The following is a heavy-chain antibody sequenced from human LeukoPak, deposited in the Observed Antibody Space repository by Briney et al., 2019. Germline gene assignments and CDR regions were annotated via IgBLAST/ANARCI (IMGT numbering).Heavy chain of an antibody. D-gene: IGHD3-10*01. CDR2: IHDSGST. Sequence: SETLSLTCAVSGGSISTRYYYWGWIRQPPGKGLEWIGTIHDSGSTYYSPSLKSQVTISVDTSNNQFSLKLSSVTAGDTAVYYCASLYFYGSGSFSNYWGQGILVTVST. CDR3: ASLYFYGSGSFSNY. CDR1: GGSISTRYYY. V-gene: IGHV4-39*01. J-gene: IGHJ4*02.